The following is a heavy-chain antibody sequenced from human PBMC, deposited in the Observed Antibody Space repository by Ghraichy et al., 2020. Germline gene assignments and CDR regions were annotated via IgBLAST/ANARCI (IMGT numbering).Heavy chain of an antibody. D-gene: IGHD3-9*01. J-gene: IGHJ3*02. V-gene: IGHV4-39*07. CDR2: IYHSGST. CDR1: AGSVSISSYY. CDR3: ARSYYDILTGYLDAFDI. Sequence: SETLSLTCTVSAGSVSISSYYWGWIRQPPGKGLEWIGSIYHSGSTYYNPSLKSRVTISVDTSKNQFSLKLSSVTAADTAVYYCARSYYDILTGYLDAFDIWGQGTMVTVSS.